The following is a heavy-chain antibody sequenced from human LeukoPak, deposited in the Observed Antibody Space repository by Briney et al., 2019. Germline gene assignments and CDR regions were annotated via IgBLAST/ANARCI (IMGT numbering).Heavy chain of an antibody. CDR1: GFTFSSYS. Sequence: GGSLRLSCAASGFTFSSYSMNWVRQASGKGLEWVSSISSSSSYIYYADSVKGRFTISRDNAKNSLYLQMNSLRAEDTAVYYCARGPRIGHIVVVTPEGNAFDIWGQGTMVTVSS. CDR3: ARGPRIGHIVVVTPEGNAFDI. J-gene: IGHJ3*02. V-gene: IGHV3-21*04. CDR2: ISSSSSYI. D-gene: IGHD2-21*02.